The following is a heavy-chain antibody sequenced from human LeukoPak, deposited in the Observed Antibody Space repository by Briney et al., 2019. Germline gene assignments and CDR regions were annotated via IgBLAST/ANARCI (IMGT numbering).Heavy chain of an antibody. CDR2: IYHSGST. CDR3: ARDARRYSSSWYRTNWFDP. J-gene: IGHJ5*02. Sequence: SETLSLTCTVSGGSISSGGYYWSWIRQPPGKGLEWIGYIYHSGSTYYNPSLKSRVTISVDRSKNQFSLKLSSVTAADTAVYYCARDARRYSSSWYRTNWFDPWGQGTLVTVSS. CDR1: GGSISSGGYY. D-gene: IGHD6-13*01. V-gene: IGHV4-30-2*01.